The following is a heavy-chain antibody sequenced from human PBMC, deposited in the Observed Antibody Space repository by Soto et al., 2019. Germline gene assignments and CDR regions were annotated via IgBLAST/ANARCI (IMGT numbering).Heavy chain of an antibody. J-gene: IGHJ6*02. V-gene: IGHV1-69*13. CDR2: IIPIFGTA. Sequence: GASLKVSCKASGGTFSSYAISWVRHAPGQGLEWMGGIIPIFGTANYAQKFQGRVTITADESTSTAYMELSSLRSGDTAVYYCARLGWAYSSSSSYYYYGMDVWGQGTTVTVSS. CDR3: ARLGWAYSSSSSYYYYGMDV. CDR1: GGTFSSYA. D-gene: IGHD6-6*01.